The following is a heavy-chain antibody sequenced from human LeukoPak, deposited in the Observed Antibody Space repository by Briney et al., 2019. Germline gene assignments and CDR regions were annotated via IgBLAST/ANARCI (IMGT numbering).Heavy chain of an antibody. Sequence: PGGSLRLSCEASGFTFSSYAMTWVRQAPGKGLEWVSAITNSGGGTYYADSVKGRFTISRDNSKNTLYLQMNSLKAEDPAVYYCVKFVGAKGYWGQGTLVTVSS. CDR3: VKFVGAKGY. CDR1: GFTFSSYA. CDR2: ITNSGGGT. V-gene: IGHV3-23*01. D-gene: IGHD1-26*01. J-gene: IGHJ4*02.